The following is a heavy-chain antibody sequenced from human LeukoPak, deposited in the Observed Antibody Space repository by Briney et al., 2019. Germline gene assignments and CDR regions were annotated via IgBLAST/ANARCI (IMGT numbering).Heavy chain of an antibody. Sequence: SETLSLTCAVYGGSFSGYYWSWIRQPPGKGLEWIGYIYYSGNTNYNPSLKSRVTISVDTSKNQFSLKLSSVTAADTAVYYCARQGLRYWYFDLWGRGTLVTVSS. CDR3: ARQGLRYWYFDL. CDR2: IYYSGNT. J-gene: IGHJ2*01. V-gene: IGHV4-59*08. CDR1: GGSFSGYY.